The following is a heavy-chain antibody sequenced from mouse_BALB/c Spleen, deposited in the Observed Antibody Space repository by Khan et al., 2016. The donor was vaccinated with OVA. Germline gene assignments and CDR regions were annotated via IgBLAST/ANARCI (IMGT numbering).Heavy chain of an antibody. Sequence: QVQLQQPGPELVRPGASVKMSCKASGYTFTSFWINWVKQRPGQGLEWIGMIDPSKSETRLNQKFKDKATLNVDKSSNTSYMQLSRLTSEDSAFYYCTRGGYGSPFAYWGQGTLVTVSA. CDR3: TRGGYGSPFAY. J-gene: IGHJ3*01. CDR1: GYTFTSFW. D-gene: IGHD1-1*01. V-gene: IGHV1S127*01. CDR2: IDPSKSET.